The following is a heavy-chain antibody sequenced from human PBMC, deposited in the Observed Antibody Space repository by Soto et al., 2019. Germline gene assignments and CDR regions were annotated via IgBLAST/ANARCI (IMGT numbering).Heavy chain of an antibody. V-gene: IGHV1-18*01. CDR3: ARTAYCGGDCYPLGYYGMDV. CDR2: ISAYNGNT. D-gene: IGHD2-21*02. Sequence: QVQLVQSGAEVKKPGASVKVSCKASGYTFTSYGISWVRQAPGQGLEWMGWISAYNGNTNYAQKLQGRVTMTTDTTTSTAYMRLRSLRSDDTAVYYCARTAYCGGDCYPLGYYGMDVWGQGTTVTVSS. J-gene: IGHJ6*02. CDR1: GYTFTSYG.